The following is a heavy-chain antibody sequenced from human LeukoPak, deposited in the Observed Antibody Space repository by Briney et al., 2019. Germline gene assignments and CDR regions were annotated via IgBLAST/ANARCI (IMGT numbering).Heavy chain of an antibody. D-gene: IGHD2/OR15-2a*01. CDR2: IWYDGSNK. CDR3: AVEYNSSPYAFDI. V-gene: IGHV3-33*01. Sequence: WGSLRLSCAASGFTFSAYGIHWVRQAPGKGLEWVAVIWYDGSNKYYADSVEGRFTISRDNSKNTLYLQMNSLRVEDTAVYYCAVEYNSSPYAFDIWGQGTKVTVSS. J-gene: IGHJ3*02. CDR1: GFTFSAYG.